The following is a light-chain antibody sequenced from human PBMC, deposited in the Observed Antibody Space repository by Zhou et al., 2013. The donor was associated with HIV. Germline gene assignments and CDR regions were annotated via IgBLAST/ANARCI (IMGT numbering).Light chain of an antibody. CDR3: QQYNSYSWT. Sequence: AIRMTQSPSSFSASTGDRVTITCRASQGISSYLAWYQQKPGKAPKLLIYAASTLQSGVPSRFSGSGSGTDFTLTISCLQSEDFATYYCQQYNSYSWT. CDR2: AAS. CDR1: QGISSY. V-gene: IGKV1-8*01. J-gene: IGKJ1*01.